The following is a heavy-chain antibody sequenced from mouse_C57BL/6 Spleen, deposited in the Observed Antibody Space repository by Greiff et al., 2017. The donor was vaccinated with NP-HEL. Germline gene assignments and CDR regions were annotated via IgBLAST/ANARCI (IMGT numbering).Heavy chain of an antibody. Sequence: DVHLVESGGDLVKPGGSLKLSCAASGFTFSSYGMSWVRQTPDKRLEWVATISSGGSYTYYPDSVKGRFPISRDNAKNPLYLQMSSLKSEDTAMYYCARPPYDYDGAWFAYWGQGTLVTVSA. J-gene: IGHJ3*01. CDR2: ISSGGSYT. CDR1: GFTFSSYG. CDR3: ARPPYDYDGAWFAY. D-gene: IGHD2-4*01. V-gene: IGHV5-6*01.